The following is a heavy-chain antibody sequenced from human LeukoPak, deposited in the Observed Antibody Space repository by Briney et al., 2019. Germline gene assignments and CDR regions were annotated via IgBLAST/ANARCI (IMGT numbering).Heavy chain of an antibody. V-gene: IGHV3-30-3*01. D-gene: IGHD1-26*01. CDR3: ARGWRWELPDY. CDR2: ISYDGSNK. CDR1: GFTYSSYS. J-gene: IGHJ4*02. Sequence: GSLGLSCAASGFTYSSYSMHWVRQAPGKGLEWVAFISYDGSNKYYADSVKGRFTISRDNSKNTLYLQMNSLRAEDTAVYYCARGWRWELPDYWGQGTLVTVSS.